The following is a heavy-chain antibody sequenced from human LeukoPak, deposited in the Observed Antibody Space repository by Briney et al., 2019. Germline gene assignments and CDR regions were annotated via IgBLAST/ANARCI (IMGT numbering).Heavy chain of an antibody. CDR3: ARSYCGSGSYPLFDP. D-gene: IGHD3-10*01. V-gene: IGHV1-46*01. CDR2: ISPSGGST. CDR1: GYTFTSYY. J-gene: IGHJ5*02. Sequence: GASVKVSCKASGYTFTSYYMHWVRQAPGQGLEWMGIISPSGGSTSYAQKFQGRVTMTRDTSTSTVYMELSSLRSEDTAVYYCARSYCGSGSYPLFDPWGQGTLVTVSS.